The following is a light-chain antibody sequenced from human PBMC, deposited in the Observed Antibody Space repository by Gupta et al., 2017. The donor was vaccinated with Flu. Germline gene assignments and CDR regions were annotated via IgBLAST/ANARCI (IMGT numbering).Light chain of an antibody. V-gene: IGKV2-28*01. CDR2: WGS. CDR1: QSLLHSNGYNY. Sequence: DIVMTQSPTSLPVTPGEPASISCRSSQSLLHSNGYNYLDWYLQKPGQSPQLLIDWGSNRASGEHGMFSGGGSSKDFTMDSRRVEAEYVGDYSYLQGRQTPLTFGQGTKVEIK. J-gene: IGKJ1*01. CDR3: LQGRQTPLT.